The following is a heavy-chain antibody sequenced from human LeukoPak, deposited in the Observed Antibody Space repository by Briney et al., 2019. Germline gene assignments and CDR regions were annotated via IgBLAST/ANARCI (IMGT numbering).Heavy chain of an antibody. Sequence: ASVKVSCKASGYTFTGYYMHWVRQAPGQGLEWMGWINPNSGGTNYAQKFQGWVTMTRDTSISTAYMELNRLRSDDTAVYYCARDQASAAVGTVYYYHGMDVRGQGTTVTVSS. D-gene: IGHD6-13*01. CDR2: INPNSGGT. J-gene: IGHJ6*02. V-gene: IGHV1-2*04. CDR3: ARDQASAAVGTVYYYHGMDV. CDR1: GYTFTGYY.